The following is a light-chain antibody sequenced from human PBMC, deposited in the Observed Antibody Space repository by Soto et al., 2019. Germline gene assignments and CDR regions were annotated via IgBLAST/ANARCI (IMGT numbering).Light chain of an antibody. J-gene: IGKJ2*01. CDR1: QSISSW. CDR3: QQYKSYPYT. V-gene: IGKV1-5*03. CDR2: KAS. Sequence: DIQMTQSPSTLSASVGDRVTITCRASQSISSWLAWYQQKPGKAPKLLIYKASSLESGVPSRFSGSGSGTEFTLTISSLQPDDFETYYCQQYKSYPYTFGQGTKLEIK.